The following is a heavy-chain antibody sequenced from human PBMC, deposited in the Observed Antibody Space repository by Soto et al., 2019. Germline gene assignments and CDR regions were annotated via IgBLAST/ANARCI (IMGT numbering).Heavy chain of an antibody. Sequence: QVQLVESGGGVVQPGRSLRLSCAASGFTFSSYAMHWVRQAPGKGLEWVAVISYDGSNKYYADFVKGRFTISRDNSKNTLYLQMNSLRAEDTAVYYCARDRIAARPLAYYFDYWGQGTLVTVSS. CDR3: ARDRIAARPLAYYFDY. CDR1: GFTFSSYA. CDR2: ISYDGSNK. V-gene: IGHV3-30-3*01. J-gene: IGHJ4*02. D-gene: IGHD6-6*01.